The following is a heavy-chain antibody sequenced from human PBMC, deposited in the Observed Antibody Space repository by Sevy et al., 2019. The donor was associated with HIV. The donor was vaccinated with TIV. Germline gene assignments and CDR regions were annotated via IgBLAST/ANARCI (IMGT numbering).Heavy chain of an antibody. V-gene: IGHV3-9*01. D-gene: IGHD5-18*01. CDR1: GFTFDDYA. CDR3: AKDKGYSYGAYGMDV. J-gene: IGHJ6*02. CDR2: ISWDSNAI. Sequence: GGSLRLSCAASGFTFDDYAMHWVRQAPGKGLEWVSGISWDSNAIGYGDSLRGRFTISRDNAKNSLYLQMNSLRAEDTALYYCAKDKGYSYGAYGMDVWGQGTTVTVSS.